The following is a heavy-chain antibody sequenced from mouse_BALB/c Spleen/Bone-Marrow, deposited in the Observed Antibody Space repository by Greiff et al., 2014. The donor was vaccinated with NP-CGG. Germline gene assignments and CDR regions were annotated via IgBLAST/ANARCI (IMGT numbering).Heavy chain of an antibody. Sequence: EVKLQESGAELVKPGASVKLSCTASGLNIKDTYMHWVKQRPEQGLEWIGRIDPANGNTKYDPKFQGKATMTADTSSNTAYLQLSSLTSEDTAVYYCAREVDYAMDYWGQGTSVTVSS. D-gene: IGHD1-1*01. CDR2: IDPANGNT. J-gene: IGHJ4*01. V-gene: IGHV14-3*02. CDR1: GLNIKDTY. CDR3: AREVDYAMDY.